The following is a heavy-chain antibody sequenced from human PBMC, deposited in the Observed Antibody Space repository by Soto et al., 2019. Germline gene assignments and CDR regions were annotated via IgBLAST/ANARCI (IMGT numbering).Heavy chain of an antibody. Sequence: ASVKVSCKASGYTFTDYYIHWVLQAPGQGLECLGRINPKSGGTNSAQKFQGRVTMTRDRSISTVYMELTRLRSDDTAAYFCARGHSTDCSNGVCSFFYNHEMDVWGQGTTVTVSS. D-gene: IGHD2-8*01. J-gene: IGHJ6*02. CDR3: ARGHSTDCSNGVCSFFYNHEMDV. CDR2: INPKSGGT. CDR1: GYTFTDYY. V-gene: IGHV1-2*06.